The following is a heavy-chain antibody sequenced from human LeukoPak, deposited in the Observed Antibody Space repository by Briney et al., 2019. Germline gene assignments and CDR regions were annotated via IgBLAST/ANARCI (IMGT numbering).Heavy chain of an antibody. Sequence: GASVKVSCKASGGTFSSYAISWVRQAPGQGLEWMGWISGYNGNTNYAQKFQGRVTMTMDTSTNIAYMELGSLRSDDTAVYFCARFSLRYFDWLLSDNWFGPWGQGTLVTVSS. D-gene: IGHD3-9*01. CDR1: GGTFSSYA. J-gene: IGHJ5*02. CDR3: ARFSLRYFDWLLSDNWFGP. V-gene: IGHV1-18*01. CDR2: ISGYNGNT.